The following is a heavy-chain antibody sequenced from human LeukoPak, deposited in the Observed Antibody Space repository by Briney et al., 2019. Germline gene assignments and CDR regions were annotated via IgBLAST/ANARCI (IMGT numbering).Heavy chain of an antibody. CDR3: ARYMIDSNGHIPKY. Sequence: SETLSLTCAVYGGSFIGYYWSWIRQPPGKGLEWIGEINHSGSTNYNPSLKSRVTISVDTSKNQFSLKLSSVTAADTAVYYCARYMIDSNGHIPKYRGQGTLVTVSS. J-gene: IGHJ4*02. CDR2: INHSGST. V-gene: IGHV4-34*01. CDR1: GGSFIGYY. D-gene: IGHD3-22*01.